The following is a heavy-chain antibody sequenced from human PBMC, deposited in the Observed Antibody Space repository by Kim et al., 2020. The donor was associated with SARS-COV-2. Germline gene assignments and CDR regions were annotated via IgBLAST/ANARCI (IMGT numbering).Heavy chain of an antibody. D-gene: IGHD6-13*01. CDR2: IGTAGDT. Sequence: GGSLRLSCAASGFTFSSYDMHWVRQATGKGLEWVSAIGTAGDTYYPGSVKCRFTISRENAKNSLYLQMNSLRAGDTAVYYCARGYSSSWYWAFDIWGQGTMVTVSS. V-gene: IGHV3-13*01. CDR3: ARGYSSSWYWAFDI. CDR1: GFTFSSYD. J-gene: IGHJ3*02.